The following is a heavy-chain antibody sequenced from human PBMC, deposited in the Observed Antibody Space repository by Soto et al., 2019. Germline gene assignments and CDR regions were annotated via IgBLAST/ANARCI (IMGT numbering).Heavy chain of an antibody. CDR1: GYTFTSYY. CDR2: INPSGGST. D-gene: IGHD2-2*02. CDR3: AREDGCSSTSCYRWFGP. Sequence: GASVKVSCKASGYTFTSYYMHWVRQAPGQGLEWMGIINPSGGSTSYAQKFQGRVTMTRDTSTSTVYMELSSLRPEDTAVYYCAREDGCSSTSCYRWFGPWGQGTLVTVSS. V-gene: IGHV1-46*01. J-gene: IGHJ5*02.